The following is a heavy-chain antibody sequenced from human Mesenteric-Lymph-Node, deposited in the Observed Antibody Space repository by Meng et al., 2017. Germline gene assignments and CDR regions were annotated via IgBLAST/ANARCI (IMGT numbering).Heavy chain of an antibody. Sequence: KVSCKGSGYSFTSYWIGWVRQMPGKGLEWMGIIYPGDSDTRYSPSFQGQVTISADKSISTAYLQWSSLKASDTAKYYCARQDSSGWYWFDHWGQGTLVTVSS. D-gene: IGHD6-19*01. CDR2: IYPGDSDT. CDR3: ARQDSSGWYWFDH. V-gene: IGHV5-51*01. CDR1: GYSFTSYW. J-gene: IGHJ5*02.